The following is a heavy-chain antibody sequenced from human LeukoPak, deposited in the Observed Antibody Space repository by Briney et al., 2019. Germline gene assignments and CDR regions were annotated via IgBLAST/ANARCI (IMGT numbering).Heavy chain of an antibody. CDR3: ARDQGNSLGVILDY. CDR2: IWYDGSNK. Sequence: GVSLRLSCAASGFTFSSYGMHWVRQAPGKGLEWVAVIWYDGSNKYYADSVKGRFTISRDNSKNTLYLQMNSLRAEDTAVYYCARDQGNSLGVILDYWGQGTLVTVSS. J-gene: IGHJ4*02. V-gene: IGHV3-33*01. CDR1: GFTFSSYG. D-gene: IGHD1-7*01.